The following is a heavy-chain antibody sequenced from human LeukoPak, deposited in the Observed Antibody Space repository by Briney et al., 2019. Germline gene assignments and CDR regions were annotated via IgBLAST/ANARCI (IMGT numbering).Heavy chain of an antibody. CDR1: GGSISSGGYS. Sequence: PSETLSLTCAVSGGSISSGGYSWSWIRQPPGKGLEWIGEINQSGSTNYNPPLKSRVTISVDPPKNQFSLDLTSVTAADTAMYYCASLDSDYHDKWFDPWGQGTLVTVSS. D-gene: IGHD5-12*01. CDR3: ASLDSDYHDKWFDP. CDR2: INQSGST. V-gene: IGHV4-34*01. J-gene: IGHJ5*02.